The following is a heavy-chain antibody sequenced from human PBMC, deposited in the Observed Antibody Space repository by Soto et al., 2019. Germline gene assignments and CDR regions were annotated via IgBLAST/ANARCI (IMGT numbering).Heavy chain of an antibody. CDR1: GFTFSSYG. Sequence: GGSLRLSCAASGFTFSSYGMHWVRQAPGKGLEWVAVISYDGSNKYYADSVKGRFTISRDNSKNTLYLQMNSLRAEDTAVYYCASPQLEWELLEGSFDYWGQGTLVTVSS. CDR2: ISYDGSNK. CDR3: ASPQLEWELLEGSFDY. V-gene: IGHV3-30*03. D-gene: IGHD1-26*01. J-gene: IGHJ4*02.